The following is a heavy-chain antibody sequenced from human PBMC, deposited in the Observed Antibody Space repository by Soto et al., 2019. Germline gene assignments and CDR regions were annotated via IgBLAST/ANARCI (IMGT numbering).Heavy chain of an antibody. Sequence: GSLRLSCAASGFTFSSYGMHWVRQAPGKGLEWVAVISYDGSNKYYADSVKGRFTISRDNSKNTLYLQMNSLRAEDTAVYYCAKDRGVVVVAATGGFDYWGQGTLVTVSS. CDR3: AKDRGVVVVAATGGFDY. V-gene: IGHV3-30*18. CDR1: GFTFSSYG. J-gene: IGHJ4*02. D-gene: IGHD2-15*01. CDR2: ISYDGSNK.